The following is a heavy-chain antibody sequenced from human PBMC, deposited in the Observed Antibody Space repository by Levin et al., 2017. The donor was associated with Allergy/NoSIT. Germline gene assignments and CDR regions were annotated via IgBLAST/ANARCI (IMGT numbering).Heavy chain of an antibody. CDR1: GFSLSTSGLG. J-gene: IGHJ4*02. D-gene: IGHD4-17*01. CDR2: IYWDDDE. V-gene: IGHV2-5*02. CDR3: VQTANFGDYFTFHY. Sequence: ESGPTLVKPTETLMLTCTFSGFSLSTSGLGVGWIRQPPGKALEWLALIYWDDDERYPPFLKSRLTITKDTSKNQVVLKMTTMSPADTATYYCVQTANFGDYFTFHYWGQGTLVTVSS.